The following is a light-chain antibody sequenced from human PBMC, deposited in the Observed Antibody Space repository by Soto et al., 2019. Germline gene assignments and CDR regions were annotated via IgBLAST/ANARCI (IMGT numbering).Light chain of an antibody. Sequence: DIQMTQSPSSLSASVGDTVTITSRASQGIRNELGWYQQKPGRAPKRLIYAASSLQSGVPSRFSGSGFGTDFTLTISSLQPEDSAIYYCQQADTFPITFGQGTRLEIK. CDR3: QQADTFPIT. V-gene: IGKV1-17*01. J-gene: IGKJ5*01. CDR2: AAS. CDR1: QGIRNE.